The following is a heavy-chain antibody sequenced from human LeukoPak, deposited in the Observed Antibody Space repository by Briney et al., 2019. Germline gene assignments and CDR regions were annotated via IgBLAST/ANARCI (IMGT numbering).Heavy chain of an antibody. Sequence: ASVKVSCKASGYTFTGYYMHWVRQAPGQGLEWMGWINPNSGGTNYAQKFQGRVTMTRDTSISTAYMELSRLRSDDTAVYYCARDKQQQLVLGWYFDLWGRGTLVTVSS. V-gene: IGHV1-2*02. J-gene: IGHJ2*01. CDR1: GYTFTGYY. D-gene: IGHD6-13*01. CDR2: INPNSGGT. CDR3: ARDKQQQLVLGWYFDL.